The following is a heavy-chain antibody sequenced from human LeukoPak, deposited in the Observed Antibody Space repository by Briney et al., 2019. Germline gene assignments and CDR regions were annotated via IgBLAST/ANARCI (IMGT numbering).Heavy chain of an antibody. J-gene: IGHJ5*02. CDR1: GGSFSGYY. Sequence: PSETLSLTCAVYGGSFSGYYWSWIRQPPGKGLEWIGEINHSGSTNYNPSLKSRVTISVDTSKNQFSLKLSSVTAADTAVYYCASFPRYSYGFQFPTARFDPWGQGTLVTVSS. CDR2: INHSGST. V-gene: IGHV4-34*01. CDR3: ASFPRYSYGFQFPTARFDP. D-gene: IGHD5-18*01.